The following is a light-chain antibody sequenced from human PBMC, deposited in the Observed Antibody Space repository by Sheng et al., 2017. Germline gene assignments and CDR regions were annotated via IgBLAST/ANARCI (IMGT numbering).Light chain of an antibody. CDR1: QGISNS. CDR3: QQANSFPWT. CDR2: TAS. Sequence: IQLTQSPSSLSASVGDRVTITCRANQGISNSLAWYQQKPGKPPKILIYTASTLQSGVPFRFSGSGSGTDFTLTISSLQPEDFATYYCQQANSFPWTFGQGTKVEIK. V-gene: IGKV1-9*01. J-gene: IGKJ1*01.